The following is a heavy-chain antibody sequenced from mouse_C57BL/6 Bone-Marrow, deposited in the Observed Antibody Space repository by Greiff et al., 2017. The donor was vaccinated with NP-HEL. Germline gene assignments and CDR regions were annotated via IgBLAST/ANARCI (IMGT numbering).Heavy chain of an antibody. V-gene: IGHV1-55*01. D-gene: IGHD1-1*01. CDR3: ARGDYYGSSYVWYFDV. CDR1: GYTFTSYW. Sequence: VQLQQPGAELVKPGASVKMSCKASGYTFTSYWITWVKQRPGQGLEWIGDIYPGSGSTNYNEKFKSKATLTVDTTSSTAYMQLSSLTSDDSAVYYSARGDYYGSSYVWYFDVWGTGTTVTVSS. CDR2: IYPGSGST. J-gene: IGHJ1*03.